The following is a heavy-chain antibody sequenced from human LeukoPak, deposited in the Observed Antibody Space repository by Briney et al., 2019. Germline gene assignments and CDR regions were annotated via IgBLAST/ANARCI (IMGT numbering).Heavy chain of an antibody. D-gene: IGHD2-21*01. J-gene: IGHJ6*02. V-gene: IGHV4-39*07. Sequence: SETLSLTCTVSGGSISSGGYYWSWIRQPPGKGLEWIGEINHSGSTNYNPSLKSRVTISVDTSKNQFSLKLSSVTAADTAVYYCASGYSYYYGMDVWGQGTTVTVSS. CDR2: INHSGST. CDR3: ASGYSYYYGMDV. CDR1: GGSISSGGYY.